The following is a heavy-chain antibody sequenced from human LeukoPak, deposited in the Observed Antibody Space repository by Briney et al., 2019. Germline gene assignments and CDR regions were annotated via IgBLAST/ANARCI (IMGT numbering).Heavy chain of an antibody. CDR3: ARGKVVGGFYYYGMDV. D-gene: IGHD3-16*01. Sequence: ASVKVSCKVSGYTLTELSMHWVRQAPGKGLEWMGGFDPEDGETIYAQKFQGRVTMTRNTSISTAYMELSSLRSEDTAVYYCARGKVVGGFYYYGMDVWGQGTTVTVSS. CDR1: GYTLTELS. V-gene: IGHV1-24*01. CDR2: FDPEDGET. J-gene: IGHJ6*02.